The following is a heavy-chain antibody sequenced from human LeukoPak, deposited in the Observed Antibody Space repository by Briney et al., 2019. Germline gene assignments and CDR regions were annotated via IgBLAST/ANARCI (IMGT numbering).Heavy chain of an antibody. J-gene: IGHJ5*02. V-gene: IGHV4-59*02. D-gene: IGHD2-21*02. CDR1: GASVSNYY. CDR2: IYHSGGT. CDR3: ARGPIGGVVLGTALGYFDP. Sequence: SETLSLTCSVSGASVSNYYWSWIRQPPGKGLEWIGYIYHSGGTYSSPPLRSRVSISVDRYKNQFFLNLWSATDADTAVYYCARGPIGGVVLGTALGYFDPWGQGTLVTVSS.